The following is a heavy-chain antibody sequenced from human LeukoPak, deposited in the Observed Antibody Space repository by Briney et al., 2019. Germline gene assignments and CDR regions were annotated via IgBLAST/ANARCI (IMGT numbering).Heavy chain of an antibody. CDR1: GFTFSSYS. CDR3: AELGITMIGGV. D-gene: IGHD3-10*02. J-gene: IGHJ6*03. CDR2: ISRSSSTI. Sequence: GGSLRLSCAASGFTFSSYSMNWVRQAPGKGLEWVSYISRSSSTIYYADSVEGRFTISRDNAKHSLYLQMDSLRAEDTAVYYCAELGITMIGGVWGKGPTVTISS. V-gene: IGHV3-48*04.